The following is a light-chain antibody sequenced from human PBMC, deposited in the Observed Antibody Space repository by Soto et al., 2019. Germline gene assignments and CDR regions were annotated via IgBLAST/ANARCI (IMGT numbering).Light chain of an antibody. J-gene: IGKJ1*01. CDR3: HQYDSIVQT. CDR2: GAS. Sequence: EIAMTQSPAPLSVSPGERATLSCRSSQSVSSSYLAWYQQKPGQAPRLIIYGASSRATGIPDRFSGSGSGTDFTLTISRLEPEDFSVYYCHQYDSIVQTLGQGTKVDIK. V-gene: IGKV3-20*01. CDR1: QSVSSSY.